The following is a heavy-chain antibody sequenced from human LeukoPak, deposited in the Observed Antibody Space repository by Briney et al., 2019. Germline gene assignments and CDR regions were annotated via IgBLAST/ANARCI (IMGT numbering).Heavy chain of an antibody. CDR1: GGSFSGYY. CDR2: INHSGST. CDR3: ARRGNVELLR. Sequence: SETLSLTCAVYGGSFSGYYWSWIRQPPGKGLEWIGEINHSGSTNYNPSLKSRVTISVDTSKNQFSLKLSSVTAADTAVYYCARRGNVELLRRGQGTLVTVSS. D-gene: IGHD3-10*01. V-gene: IGHV4-34*01. J-gene: IGHJ4*02.